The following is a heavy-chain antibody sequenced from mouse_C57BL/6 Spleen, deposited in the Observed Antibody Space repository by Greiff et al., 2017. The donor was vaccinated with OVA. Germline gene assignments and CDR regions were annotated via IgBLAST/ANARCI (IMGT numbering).Heavy chain of an antibody. CDR3: ARKGYDYEPPFAY. D-gene: IGHD2-4*01. CDR2: INPNNGGT. CDR1: GYTFTDYY. J-gene: IGHJ3*01. V-gene: IGHV1-26*01. Sequence: EVQLQQSGPELVKPGASVKVSCKASGYTFTDYYMNWVKQSHGKSLEWIGDINPNNGGTSYNQKFKGKATLTVDKSSSTAYMELRSLTSEDSAVYYCARKGYDYEPPFAYWGQGTLVTVSA.